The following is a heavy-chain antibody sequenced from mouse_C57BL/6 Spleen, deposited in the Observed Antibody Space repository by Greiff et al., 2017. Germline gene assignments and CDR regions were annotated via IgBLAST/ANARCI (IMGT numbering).Heavy chain of an antibody. J-gene: IGHJ2*01. Sequence: VQLQQSGAELVKPGASVKISCKASGYAFSSYWMNWVKPRPGKGLEWIGQLYPGDGDTNYNGKFKGKATLTADNSSSTAYMQLSSLTSEDSAVYFCARVGDDDGSFDYWGQGTTLTVSS. D-gene: IGHD2-4*01. V-gene: IGHV1-80*01. CDR1: GYAFSSYW. CDR2: LYPGDGDT. CDR3: ARVGDDDGSFDY.